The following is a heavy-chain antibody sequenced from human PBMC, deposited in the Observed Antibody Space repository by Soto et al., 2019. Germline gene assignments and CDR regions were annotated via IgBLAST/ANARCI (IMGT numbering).Heavy chain of an antibody. J-gene: IGHJ5*02. D-gene: IGHD6-13*01. Sequence: QLLLQESGPGLVKPSETLSLTCTVSGDSVSNSGYYWGWIRQSPGQRLEWIGSVSFSGSKYYNTSLRSRVTFSVDTSKTLISLNLRSVTAADTAVYYCARGSTWQGRDWFDPWGQGTLVTVSS. V-gene: IGHV4-39*01. CDR3: ARGSTWQGRDWFDP. CDR2: VSFSGSK. CDR1: GDSVSNSGYY.